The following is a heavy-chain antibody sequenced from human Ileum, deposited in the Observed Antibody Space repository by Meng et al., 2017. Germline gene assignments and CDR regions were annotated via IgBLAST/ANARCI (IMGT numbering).Heavy chain of an antibody. CDR2: MTEDGINI. CDR1: GFTFSTVA. CDR3: SSGHGPGSYFIDY. V-gene: IGHV3-30-3*01. Sequence: GGSLRLSCAGSGFTFSTVAMHWVRQAPGKGLEWVALMTEDGINIQYGDSVKGRFSISRANSKNTVWLQMNSLRLYDTAVYYSSSGHGPGSYFIDYWGQGTLVTVSS. J-gene: IGHJ4*02. D-gene: IGHD3-10*01.